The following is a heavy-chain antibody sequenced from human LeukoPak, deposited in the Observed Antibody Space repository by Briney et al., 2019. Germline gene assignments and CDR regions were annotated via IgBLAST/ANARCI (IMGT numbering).Heavy chain of an antibody. Sequence: GGSLRLSCAASGFTFSSYSMNWVRQAPGKGLEWVSYISSSSSSIYCADSVKGRFTISRDNAKNSLYLQMNSLRAEDTAVYYCARDPIPYSSGWHYFDYWGQGILVTVSS. CDR2: ISSSSSSI. D-gene: IGHD6-19*01. J-gene: IGHJ4*02. V-gene: IGHV3-48*01. CDR3: ARDPIPYSSGWHYFDY. CDR1: GFTFSSYS.